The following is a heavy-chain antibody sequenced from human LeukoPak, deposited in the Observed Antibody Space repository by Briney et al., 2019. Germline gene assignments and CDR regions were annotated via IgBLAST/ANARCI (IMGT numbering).Heavy chain of an antibody. J-gene: IGHJ6*03. CDR1: GYTFTSYD. D-gene: IGHD4-11*01. CDR3: ARDTVTTYYYYYYMDV. V-gene: IGHV1-8*01. CDR2: MNPNSGNT. Sequence: ASVKVSCKASGYTFTSYDINWVRQATGQGLEWMGWMNPNSGNTGYAQKFQGRVTMTRDMSTSTVYMELSSLRSEDTAVYYCARDTVTTYYYYYYMDVWGKGTTVTVSS.